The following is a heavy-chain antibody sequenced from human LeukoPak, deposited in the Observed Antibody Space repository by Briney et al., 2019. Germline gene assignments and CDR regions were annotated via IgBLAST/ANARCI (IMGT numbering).Heavy chain of an antibody. CDR1: GYTFTSYG. J-gene: IGHJ4*02. Sequence: ASVKVSCKASGYTFTSYGISWVRRAPGQGLEWMGWISAYNGNTNYAQKLQGRVTMTTDTSTSTAYMELRSLRSDDTAVYYCARDYVGYYDSSGYYSPLDYWGQGTLVTVSS. CDR3: ARDYVGYYDSSGYYSPLDY. D-gene: IGHD3-22*01. V-gene: IGHV1-18*01. CDR2: ISAYNGNT.